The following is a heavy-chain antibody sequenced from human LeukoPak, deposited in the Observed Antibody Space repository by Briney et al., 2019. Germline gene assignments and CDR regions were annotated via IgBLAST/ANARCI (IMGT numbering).Heavy chain of an antibody. V-gene: IGHV3-30*18. CDR3: AKDLGYCSSTSCYKGAGYYYYYGMDV. J-gene: IGHJ6*02. CDR2: ISYDGSSK. D-gene: IGHD2-2*02. CDR1: GFTFSSYG. Sequence: GGSLRLSCAASGFTFSSYGMHWVRQAPGKGLEWVAVISYDGSSKYYADSVKGRFTISRDNSKNTLYLQMNSLRAEDTAVYYCAKDLGYCSSTSCYKGAGYYYYYGMDVWGQGTTVTVSS.